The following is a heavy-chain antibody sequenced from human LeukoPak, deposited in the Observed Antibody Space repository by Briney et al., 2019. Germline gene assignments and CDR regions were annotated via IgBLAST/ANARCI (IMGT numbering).Heavy chain of an antibody. CDR2: IIPIFGTA. D-gene: IGHD2-2*01. CDR3: ARGRGDCSSTSCRRQYYFDY. Sequence: ASVKVSCKASGGTFSSYAISWVRQAPGQGLEWMGGIIPIFGTANYAQKFQGRVTITTDESTSTAYMELSSLRSEDTAAYYCARGRGDCSSTSCRRQYYFDYWGQGTLVTVSS. CDR1: GGTFSSYA. V-gene: IGHV1-69*05. J-gene: IGHJ4*02.